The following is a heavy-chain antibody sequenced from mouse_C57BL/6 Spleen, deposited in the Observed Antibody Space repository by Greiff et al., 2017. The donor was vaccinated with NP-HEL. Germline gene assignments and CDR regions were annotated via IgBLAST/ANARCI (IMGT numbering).Heavy chain of an antibody. CDR2: ISSGSSTI. CDR1: GFTFSDYG. CDR3: ARSGLFYAMDD. D-gene: IGHD3-1*01. Sequence: DVMLVESGGGLVKPGGSLKLSCAASGFTFSDYGMHWVRQAPEKGLEWVAYISSGSSTIYYADTVKGRFTISKDNAKNTLFLPSTSLGSEDTAMYYCARSGLFYAMDDWGQGTSVTVSS. V-gene: IGHV5-17*01. J-gene: IGHJ4*01.